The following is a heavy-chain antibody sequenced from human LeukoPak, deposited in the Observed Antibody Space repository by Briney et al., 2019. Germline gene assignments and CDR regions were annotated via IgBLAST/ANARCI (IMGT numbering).Heavy chain of an antibody. D-gene: IGHD6-13*01. Sequence: PGGSLRLSCTTSGFTFSDYSVNWVRQAPGKGLEWVSSINSRSNYIFYADSVKGRFTVSRDNAKNSLYLQMNSLRAEDTAVYYCASALDIAAAGREWGSRAGIDYWGQGTLVTVSS. CDR3: ASALDIAAAGREWGSRAGIDY. CDR2: INSRSNYI. J-gene: IGHJ4*02. V-gene: IGHV3-21*04. CDR1: GFTFSDYS.